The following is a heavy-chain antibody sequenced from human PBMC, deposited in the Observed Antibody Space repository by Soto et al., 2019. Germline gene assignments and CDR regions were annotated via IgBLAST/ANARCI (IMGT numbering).Heavy chain of an antibody. J-gene: IGHJ3*02. D-gene: IGHD6-19*01. Sequence: EVQLVESGGGLVKPGGSLRLSCAASGFTFSSYSMTWVRQAPGKGLEWVSSISSSSSYIYYADSVKGRFTISRDNAKNSLYLQMNSLRAEDPAVYYCARWDSGGWAFDIWGQGTMVSVSS. CDR3: ARWDSGGWAFDI. CDR1: GFTFSSYS. V-gene: IGHV3-21*01. CDR2: ISSSSSYI.